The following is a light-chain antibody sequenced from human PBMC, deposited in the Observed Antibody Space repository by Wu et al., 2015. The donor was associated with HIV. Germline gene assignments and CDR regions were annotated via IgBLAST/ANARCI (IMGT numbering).Light chain of an antibody. CDR2: GAS. J-gene: IGKJ4*01. CDR3: QQYGSSTLT. CDR1: QSVSSSY. Sequence: EIVLTQSPGTLSLSPGERATLSCRANQSVSSSYLAWYQQKPGQAPRLLIYGASSRATGIPDRFSGSGSGTDFTLTISRLEPEDFAVYYCQQYGSSTLTFGGGTKV. V-gene: IGKV3-20*01.